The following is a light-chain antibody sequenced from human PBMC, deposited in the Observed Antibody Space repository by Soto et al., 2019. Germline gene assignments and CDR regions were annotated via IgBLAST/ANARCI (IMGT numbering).Light chain of an antibody. CDR1: QSVSNN. CDR2: GAS. J-gene: IGKJ5*01. CDR3: QQYDNWPPVT. V-gene: IGKV3-15*01. Sequence: EIVMTQSPVTLSVSPGERVTLSCRASQSVSNNLAWYQQKSGQAPRLLIYGASTRVTGIPARFSGSGSGTEFTLTISSLQFEDFAIHYCQQYDNWPPVTFGQGTRLDIK.